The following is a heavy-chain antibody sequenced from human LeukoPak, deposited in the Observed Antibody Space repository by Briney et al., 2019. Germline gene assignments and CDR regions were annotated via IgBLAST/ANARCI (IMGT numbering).Heavy chain of an antibody. J-gene: IGHJ6*02. Sequence: GGSLRLSCAASGFTFSSYGMHWVRQAPGKGLEWVAVISYDGSNKYYADSVKGRFTTSRDNSKNTLYLQMNSLRTEDTAVYYCARMYFDFWRNISESRYGMDVWGQGTTVTVSS. V-gene: IGHV3-30*03. CDR3: ARMYFDFWRNISESRYGMDV. CDR1: GFTFSSYG. D-gene: IGHD3-3*01. CDR2: ISYDGSNK.